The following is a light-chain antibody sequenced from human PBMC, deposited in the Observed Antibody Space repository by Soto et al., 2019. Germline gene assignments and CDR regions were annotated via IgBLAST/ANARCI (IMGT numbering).Light chain of an antibody. CDR2: NVS. V-gene: IGLV2-14*01. CDR1: SHDVGGYNY. Sequence: HSVLTQPASVSGSPGQSIAISCTGTSHDVGGYNYVSWYQQHPGKAPKLMLYNVSARPSGVSNRFSGSKSDNTASLTISGLHDEDEADYYCSSYTSSSTVVFVGGTKLTVL. CDR3: SSYTSSSTVV. J-gene: IGLJ2*01.